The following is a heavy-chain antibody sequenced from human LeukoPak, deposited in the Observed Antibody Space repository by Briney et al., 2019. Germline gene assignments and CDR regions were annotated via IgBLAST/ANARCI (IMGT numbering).Heavy chain of an antibody. D-gene: IGHD3-22*01. V-gene: IGHV3-7*01. CDR3: ARDRDYHDDRTGYYYDAFDI. CDR1: GFTFSNYR. J-gene: IGHJ3*02. CDR2: VKQDESEK. Sequence: GGSLRLSCAGSGFTFSNYRMTWVRQAPGKGLEWVANVKQDESEKHYVDSVKGRFTISRDNAKSSLYLRMDSLRVEDTAVYYCARDRDYHDDRTGYYYDAFDIWGQGTTVTVSS.